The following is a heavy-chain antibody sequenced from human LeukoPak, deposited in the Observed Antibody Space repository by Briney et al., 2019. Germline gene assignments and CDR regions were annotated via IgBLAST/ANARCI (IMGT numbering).Heavy chain of an antibody. D-gene: IGHD1-26*01. Sequence: SETLSLTCTVSGGSISSGGFYWSWIRQPPGKGLEWIGYIYHSHSGSTYYNPSLKSRVTISVDRSKNQFSLKLSSVTAADTAVYYCAGSEGGATRFDYWGQGTLVTVSS. CDR2: IYHSHSGST. J-gene: IGHJ4*02. V-gene: IGHV4-30-2*01. CDR1: GGSISSGGFY. CDR3: AGSEGGATRFDY.